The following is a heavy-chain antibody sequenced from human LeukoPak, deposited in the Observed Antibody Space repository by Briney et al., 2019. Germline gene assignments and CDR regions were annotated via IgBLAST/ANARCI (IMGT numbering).Heavy chain of an antibody. V-gene: IGHV1-18*01. D-gene: IGHD6-19*01. Sequence: ASVKVSCKASGYTFTSYGISWVRQAPGQGLEWMGWISAYNGNTNYAQKLQGRVTMTRDTSTSTVYMELSSLRSEDTAVYYCARDPTPSIAVAGNGYFDYWGQGTLVTVSS. CDR3: ARDPTPSIAVAGNGYFDY. CDR1: GYTFTSYG. J-gene: IGHJ4*02. CDR2: ISAYNGNT.